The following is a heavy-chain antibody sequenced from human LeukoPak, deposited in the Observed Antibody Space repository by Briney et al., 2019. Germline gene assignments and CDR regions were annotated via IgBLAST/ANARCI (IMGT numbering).Heavy chain of an antibody. CDR2: INYSGTT. CDR3: TVTTRDYYYGMDV. CDR1: GGSISSYY. D-gene: IGHD4-11*01. V-gene: IGHV4-59*06. J-gene: IGHJ6*02. Sequence: PSETLSLTCTVSGGSISSYYWTWIRQPPGKGLEWVGYINYSGTTYYDPSLKSRVTISVDKSKNQFSLKLSSVTAADTAMYYCTVTTRDYYYGMDVWGQGTTVTVSS.